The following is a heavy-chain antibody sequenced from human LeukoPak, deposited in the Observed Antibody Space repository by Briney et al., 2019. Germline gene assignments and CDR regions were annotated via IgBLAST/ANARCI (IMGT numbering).Heavy chain of an antibody. CDR1: GGSFSGYY. D-gene: IGHD1-26*01. Sequence: SETLSLTCAVYGGSFSGYYRGWIRQPPGKGLEWIGEINHSGSTNYNPSLKSRVTISVDTSKNQFSLKLSSVTAADTAVYYCARGGNGSYYGGDLDYWGQGTLVTVSS. V-gene: IGHV4-34*01. J-gene: IGHJ4*02. CDR2: INHSGST. CDR3: ARGGNGSYYGGDLDY.